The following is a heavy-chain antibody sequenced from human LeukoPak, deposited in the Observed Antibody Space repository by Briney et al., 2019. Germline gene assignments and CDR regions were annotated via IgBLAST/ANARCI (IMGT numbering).Heavy chain of an antibody. J-gene: IGHJ6*03. CDR2: IIPIFGTA. Sequence: SVKVSCKASGYTFTSYDINWVRQAPGQGLEWMGRIIPIFGTANYAQKFQGRVTITTDESTSTAYMELSSLRSEDTAVYYCARAIRSSYYYYYMDVWGKGTTVTVSS. V-gene: IGHV1-69*05. CDR3: ARAIRSSYYYYYMDV. CDR1: GYTFTSYD. D-gene: IGHD2-2*01.